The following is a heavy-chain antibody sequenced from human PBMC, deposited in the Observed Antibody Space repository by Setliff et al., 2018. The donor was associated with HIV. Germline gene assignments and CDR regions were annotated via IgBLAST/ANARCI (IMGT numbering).Heavy chain of an antibody. J-gene: IGHJ4*02. D-gene: IGHD3-10*01. CDR3: ARGRGTMVRGVIAPSDY. CDR1: GYTFTSYD. Sequence: VASVKVSCKASGYTFTSYDINWVRQATGQGLEWMGWMNPNSGNTGYAQKFQGRVTMTRNTSISTAYMELSSLRSEDTAVYYCARGRGTMVRGVIAPSDYWGQGTLVTVS. V-gene: IGHV1-8*02. CDR2: MNPNSGNT.